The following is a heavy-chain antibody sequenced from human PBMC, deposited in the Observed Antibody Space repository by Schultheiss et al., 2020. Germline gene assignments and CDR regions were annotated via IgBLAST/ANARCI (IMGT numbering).Heavy chain of an antibody. D-gene: IGHD7-27*01. CDR2: IYYSGST. J-gene: IGHJ2*01. CDR1: GGSISSGGYY. V-gene: IGHV4-61*08. Sequence: SETLSLTCTVSGGSISSGGYYWSWIRQHPGKGLEWIGYIYYSGSTNYNPSLKSRVTISVDTSKNQFSLKLSSVTAADTAVYYCAGVPNWGIWYFDLWGRGTLVTVSA. CDR3: AGVPNWGIWYFDL.